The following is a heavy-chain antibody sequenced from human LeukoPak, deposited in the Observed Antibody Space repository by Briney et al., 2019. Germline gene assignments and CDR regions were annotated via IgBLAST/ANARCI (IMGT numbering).Heavy chain of an antibody. J-gene: IGHJ4*02. CDR3: AKEGDY. V-gene: IGHV3-30*04. CDR1: GFTFSSYA. Sequence: GRSLRLSCAASGFTFSSYAMHWVRQAPGKGLEWVAVISYDGSNKYYADSVRGRFTISRDNSKNTLYLQMNSLRGEDTAVYYCAKEGDYWGQGTLVTVSS. CDR2: ISYDGSNK.